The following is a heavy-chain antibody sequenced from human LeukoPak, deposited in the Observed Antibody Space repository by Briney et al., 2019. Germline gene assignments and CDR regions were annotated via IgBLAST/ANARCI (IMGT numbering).Heavy chain of an antibody. Sequence: PSQTLSLTCTVSGGSISSGSYYWSWIRQPAGKGLEWIGRIYTSGSTNYNPSLKSRVTMSVDTSKNQFSLKLSSVTAADTAVYYCARGVVVVPAATLMHDAFDIWGQGTMVTVSS. CDR1: GGSISSGSYY. CDR2: IYTSGST. J-gene: IGHJ3*02. V-gene: IGHV4-61*02. CDR3: ARGVVVVPAATLMHDAFDI. D-gene: IGHD2-2*01.